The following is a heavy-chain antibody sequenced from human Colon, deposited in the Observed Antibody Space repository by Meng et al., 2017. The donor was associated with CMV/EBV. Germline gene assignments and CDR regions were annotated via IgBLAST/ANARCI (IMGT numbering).Heavy chain of an antibody. V-gene: IGHV3-23*03. CDR3: EKDLRLPHYGMDV. CDR2: IYSGGSDT. J-gene: IGHJ6*02. CDR1: GLTFIDYA. Sequence: GGSLRLSCAASGLTFIDYAISWVRQAPGKGLEWVSVIYSGGSDTHFADSVKGRFTISRDNSKNTLFLQMNGLRAEDTAVYYCEKDLRLPHYGMDVWGQGTTVTVSS.